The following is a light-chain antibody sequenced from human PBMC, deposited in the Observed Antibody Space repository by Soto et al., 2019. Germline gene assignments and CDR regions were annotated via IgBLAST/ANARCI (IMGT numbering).Light chain of an antibody. Sequence: QSALTQPPSASGCPGQAVTISCTGSDSDVGGHSHVSWYQQHPGEAPKLMIYEVSKRPSGVPDRFSGSKSGNTASLTVSGLQADDEADYYCCSYVAGDSWVFGGGTKLTVL. V-gene: IGLV2-8*01. CDR3: CSYVAGDSWV. CDR1: DSDVGGHSH. J-gene: IGLJ3*02. CDR2: EVS.